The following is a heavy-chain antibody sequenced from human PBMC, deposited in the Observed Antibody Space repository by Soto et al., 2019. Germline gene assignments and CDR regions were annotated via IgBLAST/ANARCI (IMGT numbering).Heavy chain of an antibody. CDR1: GGSFSAYY. CDR2: IIHSESH. CDR3: ARGLAPTIFGTVPTPNWFDP. Sequence: SETLSLTCAVYGGSFSAYYWSWVRQPPGKGLEWIGEIIHSESHKYNPSLRGRLTISLDTSKDQFSLRLSSVTSADTAVYYCARGLAPTIFGTVPTPNWFDPWGQGTLVTVSS. D-gene: IGHD3-3*01. V-gene: IGHV4-34*01. J-gene: IGHJ5*02.